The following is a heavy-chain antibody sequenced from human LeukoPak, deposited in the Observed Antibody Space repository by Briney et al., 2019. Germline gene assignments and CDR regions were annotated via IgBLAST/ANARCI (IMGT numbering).Heavy chain of an antibody. CDR3: ARDYSSSDRKDY. J-gene: IGHJ4*02. Sequence: GGSLRLSCAASGFTFSSYSMNWIRQAPGKGLEWVSYISSSSSNIYYADSVKGRFTISRDNAKNSLYLQMNSLRDEDTAVYYCARDYSSSDRKDYWGQGTLVTVSS. D-gene: IGHD6-6*01. CDR2: ISSSSSNI. CDR1: GFTFSSYS. V-gene: IGHV3-48*02.